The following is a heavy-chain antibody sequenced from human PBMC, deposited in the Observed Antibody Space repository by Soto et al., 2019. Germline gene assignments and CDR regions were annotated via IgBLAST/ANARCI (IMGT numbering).Heavy chain of an antibody. CDR2: ISGSGGST. CDR3: AKDQGTTVTTPSFDY. V-gene: IGHV3-23*01. D-gene: IGHD4-17*01. CDR1: GFTFSSYA. Sequence: GGSLRLSCAASGFTFSSYAMSWVRQAPGRGLEWVSAISGSGGSTYYADSVKGRFTISRDNSKNTLYLQMNSLRAEDSAVYYCAKDQGTTVTTPSFDYWGQGTLVTVSS. J-gene: IGHJ4*02.